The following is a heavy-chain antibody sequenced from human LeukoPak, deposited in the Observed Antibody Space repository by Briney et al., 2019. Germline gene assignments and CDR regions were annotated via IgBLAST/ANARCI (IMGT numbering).Heavy chain of an antibody. J-gene: IGHJ3*02. CDR1: GGSISSGSYY. CDR3: ARDRDAFDI. CDR2: IYTSGST. Sequence: SETLSLTCTVSGGSISSGSYYWRWIRQPAGKGLEWIGRIYTSGSTNYNPSLKSRVTISVDTPKNQFSLKLSSVTAADTAVYYCARDRDAFDIWGQGTMVTVSS. V-gene: IGHV4-61*02.